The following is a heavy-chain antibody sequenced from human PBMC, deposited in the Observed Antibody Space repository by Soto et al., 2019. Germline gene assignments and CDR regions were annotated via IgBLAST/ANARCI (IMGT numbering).Heavy chain of an antibody. CDR3: ARDLSGTGLDI. D-gene: IGHD1-26*01. J-gene: IGHJ6*02. CDR1: GDSIGRFY. CDR2: VYSTGGG. Sequence: QLQLHESGPGLVKPSETLSLTCNVSGDSIGRFYWSWIRQSAGKGLEWIGRVYSTGGGTYNPALKGRVTISLDRSSNHVSLEMNTVTAADTAVYFCARDLSGTGLDIWGRGTRVSVSS. V-gene: IGHV4-4*07.